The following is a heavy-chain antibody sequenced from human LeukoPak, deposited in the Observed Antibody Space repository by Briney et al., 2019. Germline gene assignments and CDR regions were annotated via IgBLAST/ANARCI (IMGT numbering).Heavy chain of an antibody. CDR1: GFTFSSYA. J-gene: IGHJ4*02. CDR3: AKEGLGIQLWSPPDY. V-gene: IGHV3-23*01. CDR2: ISGSGGST. D-gene: IGHD5-18*01. Sequence: GGSLRLSCAASGFTFSSYAMSWVRQASGKGLEWVSAISGSGGSTYYADSVKGRFTISRDNSKNTLSLQMNSLRAEDTAVYYCAKEGLGIQLWSPPDYWGQGTLVTVSS.